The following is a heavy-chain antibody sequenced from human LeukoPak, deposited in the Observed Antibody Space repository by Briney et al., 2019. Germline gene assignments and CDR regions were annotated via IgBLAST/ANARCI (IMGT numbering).Heavy chain of an antibody. V-gene: IGHV4-59*01. D-gene: IGHD3-10*01. CDR3: ARRFGELLYRGYYYYYMDV. J-gene: IGHJ6*03. CDR1: GGSISSYY. Sequence: SETLSLTCTVSGGSISSYYWSWIRQPPGKGLEWIGYIYYSGSTNYNPSLKSRVTISVDTSKNQFSLKLISVTAADAAVYYCARRFGELLYRGYYYYYMDVWGKGTTVTVSS. CDR2: IYYSGST.